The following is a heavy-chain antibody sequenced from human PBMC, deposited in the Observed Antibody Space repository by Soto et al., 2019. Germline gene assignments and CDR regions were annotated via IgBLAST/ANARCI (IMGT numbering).Heavy chain of an antibody. V-gene: IGHV3-23*01. D-gene: IGHD6-6*01. CDR2: ISAGGSNT. CDR3: AKEYSTSFDY. J-gene: IGHJ4*02. Sequence: GGSLRLSCAASGFTFSNYAMNWVRQAPGKGLEWVSAISAGGSNTNYADSVKGRFTISSDTSKNTLYLQTNSLRAEDTAVYYCAKEYSTSFDYWGQGTLVTVSS. CDR1: GFTFSNYA.